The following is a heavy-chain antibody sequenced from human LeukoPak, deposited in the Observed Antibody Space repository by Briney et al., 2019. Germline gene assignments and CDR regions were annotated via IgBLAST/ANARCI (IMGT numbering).Heavy chain of an antibody. V-gene: IGHV1-2*02. CDR2: INPNSGGT. CDR3: ARELLLPGYSSGYWGDWFDP. D-gene: IGHD6-19*01. J-gene: IGHJ5*02. CDR1: GYTFTGYY. Sequence: GASVKVSCKASGYTFTGYYMHWVRQAPGQGLEWMGWINPNSGGTNYAQKFQGRVTMTRDTSISTAYMELSRLRSDDTAVYYCARELLLPGYSSGYWGDWFDPWGQGTLVTVSS.